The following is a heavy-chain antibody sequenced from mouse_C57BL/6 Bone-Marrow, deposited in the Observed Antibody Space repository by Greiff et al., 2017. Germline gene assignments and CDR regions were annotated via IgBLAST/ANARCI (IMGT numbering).Heavy chain of an antibody. CDR1: GFSLTSYG. V-gene: IGHV2-2*01. D-gene: IGHD1-1*02. Sequence: QVHLLQSGPGLVQPSQSLSITCPVSGFSLTSYGVHWVRQSPGKGLEWLGVIWSGGSTDYHAALISKLSISKYNSKSQVFFKRDSLQADNTAIYYCAGRALNYYVGTLAGFAYWGQEALVTVSA. CDR3: AGRALNYYVGTLAGFAY. CDR2: IWSGGST. J-gene: IGHJ3*01.